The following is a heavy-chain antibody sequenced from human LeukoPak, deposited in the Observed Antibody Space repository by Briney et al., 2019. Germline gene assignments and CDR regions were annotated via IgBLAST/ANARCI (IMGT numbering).Heavy chain of an antibody. D-gene: IGHD5-18*01. V-gene: IGHV3-20*04. CDR2: INWNGRIT. CDR1: GFTFGDYA. Sequence: GGSLRLSCAASGFTFGDYAMNWVRQVPGRWLEWVSGINWNGRITEYADSVKDRFTISRQNTKNSLYLYMNNLGGEDTALYFCARGSVQLWLRDTYYYMDVWGKGTTVTVSS. CDR3: ARGSVQLWLRDTYYYMDV. J-gene: IGHJ6*03.